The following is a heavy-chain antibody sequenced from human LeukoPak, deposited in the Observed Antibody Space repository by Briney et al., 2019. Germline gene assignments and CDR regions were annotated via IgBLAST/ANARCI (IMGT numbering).Heavy chain of an antibody. CDR2: ISGSGGNV. Sequence: GGSLRLSCAASGFIFSSYGMSWVRQAPGKGLEWVSSISGSGGNVYYAGSVRGRFTISRDNSKNTVYLQMNSLKTEDTAVYYCTRPEGIAAAFDYWGQGTLVTVSS. CDR1: GFIFSSYG. V-gene: IGHV3-23*01. D-gene: IGHD6-13*01. CDR3: TRPEGIAAAFDY. J-gene: IGHJ4*02.